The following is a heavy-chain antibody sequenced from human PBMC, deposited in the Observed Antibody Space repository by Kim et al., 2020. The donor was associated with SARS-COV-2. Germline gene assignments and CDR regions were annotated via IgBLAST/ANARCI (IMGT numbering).Heavy chain of an antibody. CDR2: ISGSGGST. Sequence: GGSLRLSCAASGFTFSSYAMSWVRQAPGKGLEWVSAISGSGGSTYYADSVKGRFTISRDNSKNTLYLQMNSLRAEDTAVYYCASEGDKAMRGGMDVWGQGTTVTVSS. CDR1: GFTFSSYA. V-gene: IGHV3-23*01. CDR3: ASEGDKAMRGGMDV. D-gene: IGHD5-18*01. J-gene: IGHJ6*02.